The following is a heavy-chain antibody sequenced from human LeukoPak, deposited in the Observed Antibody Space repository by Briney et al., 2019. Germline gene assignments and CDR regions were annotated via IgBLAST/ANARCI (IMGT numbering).Heavy chain of an antibody. CDR1: AFSLSAYN. V-gene: IGHV3-30*02. CDR3: AKDGWSCSGNSCPQYYYYMAV. D-gene: IGHD2-2*01. CDR2: IRYDGSKT. Sequence: QPGGSLRLSCAASAFSLSAYNMNWARRAPGKGLEWVAFIRYDGSKTYYADSVKGRFTISRDNSKNTLYLQMNSLRAEDTAVYYCAKDGWSCSGNSCPQYYYYMAVWGKGTTVTVSS. J-gene: IGHJ6*03.